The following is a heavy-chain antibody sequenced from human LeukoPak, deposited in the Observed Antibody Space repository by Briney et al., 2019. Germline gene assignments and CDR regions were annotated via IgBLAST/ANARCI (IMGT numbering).Heavy chain of an antibody. V-gene: IGHV1-69*13. J-gene: IGHJ3*02. Sequence: GASVKVSCKASGDTFSSHAISWVRQAPGQGLEWLGGIIPIFGTAHYAQKFQGRVTITADESTSTAYMELSRLRSEDTAVYYCARARDHATFRYCSGGSCYSHAFDIWGQGTMVTVSS. CDR2: IIPIFGTA. CDR3: ARARDHATFRYCSGGSCYSHAFDI. CDR1: GDTFSSHA. D-gene: IGHD2-15*01.